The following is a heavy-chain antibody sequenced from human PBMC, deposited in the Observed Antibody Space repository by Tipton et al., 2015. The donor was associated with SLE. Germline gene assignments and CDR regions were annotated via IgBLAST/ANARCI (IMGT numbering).Heavy chain of an antibody. CDR3: ARAGTGTAWGTFDI. CDR2: IYYSGSTD. V-gene: IGHV4-31*03. J-gene: IGHJ3*02. Sequence: TLSLTCTVSGDSISNVGYYWSWIRQHPGKGLEWIGCIYYSGSTDYYDPSLESRVSISIDTSKNEFSLKLNSVTAADTAVYYCARAGTGTAWGTFDIWGPGTMVTVSS. CDR1: GDSISNVGYY. D-gene: IGHD1-14*01.